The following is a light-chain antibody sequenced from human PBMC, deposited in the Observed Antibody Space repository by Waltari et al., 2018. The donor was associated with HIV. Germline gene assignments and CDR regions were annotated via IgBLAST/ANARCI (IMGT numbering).Light chain of an antibody. J-gene: IGLJ2*01. V-gene: IGLV1-51*01. CDR2: DTN. Sequence: QSVLTQPPSVSAAPGQKVAISCSVSSSNIGNGYVSWYQHVPGSAPKLLIYDTNHRPSGSPDRFFGCNAGTSATLYFTGLQTGDEADYYCGTWDRSLGAAVFGGGTKLTVL. CDR1: SSNIGNGY. CDR3: GTWDRSLGAAV.